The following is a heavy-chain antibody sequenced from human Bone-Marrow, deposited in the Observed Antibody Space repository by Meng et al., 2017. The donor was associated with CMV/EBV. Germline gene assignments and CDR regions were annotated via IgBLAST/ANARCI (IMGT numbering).Heavy chain of an antibody. Sequence: GGSLRLSCAASGFTFSSYAMSWVRQAPGKGLEWVSAISGSGGSTYYADSVKGRFTISRDNSKNTLYLQMNSLRAEDTAVYYCAKGYLGYSSSSTFDYWGQGTLVTVPS. CDR1: GFTFSSYA. V-gene: IGHV3-23*01. CDR2: ISGSGGST. J-gene: IGHJ4*02. CDR3: AKGYLGYSSSSTFDY. D-gene: IGHD6-6*01.